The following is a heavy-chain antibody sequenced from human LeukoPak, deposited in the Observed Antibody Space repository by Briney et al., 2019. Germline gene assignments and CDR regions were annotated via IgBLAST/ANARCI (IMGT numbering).Heavy chain of an antibody. CDR1: GFTFSSYS. CDR3: ARTQTGIAAAGTDY. V-gene: IGHV3-21*01. CDR2: ISSGSNYI. J-gene: IGHJ4*02. Sequence: GGSLRLSCAASGFTFSSYSMHWVRQAPGKGLEWVSSISSGSNYIYYADSVKGRFTISRDNAKNSLYLQMNSLRAEDTAVYYCARTQTGIAAAGTDYWGQGTLVTVSS. D-gene: IGHD6-13*01.